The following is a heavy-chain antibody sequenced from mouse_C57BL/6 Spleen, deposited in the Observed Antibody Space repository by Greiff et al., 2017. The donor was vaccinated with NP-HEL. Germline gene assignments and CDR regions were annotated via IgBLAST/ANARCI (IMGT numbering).Heavy chain of an antibody. V-gene: IGHV1-15*01. D-gene: IGHD1-1*01. Sequence: VQLQESGAELVRPGASVTLSCKASGYTFTDYEMHWVKQTPVHGLEWIGAIDPETGGTAYNQKFKGKAILTADKSSSTAYMELRSLTSEDSAVYYCTRRGSRGSSSSFYAMDYWGQGTSVTVSS. CDR1: GYTFTDYE. CDR2: IDPETGGT. J-gene: IGHJ4*01. CDR3: TRRGSRGSSSSFYAMDY.